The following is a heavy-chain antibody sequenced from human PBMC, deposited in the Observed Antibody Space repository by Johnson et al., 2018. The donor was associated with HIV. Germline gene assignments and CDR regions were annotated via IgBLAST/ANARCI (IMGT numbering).Heavy chain of an antibody. D-gene: IGHD3-10*01. Sequence: QVHLVESGGGVVQPGGSLRLSCAASGFTFSSYGMHWVRQAPGKGLELVAFIRYDGSNTYDADSVKGRFIISRDNSKNTLYLQMNSLRAEDTAVYYCARDAGYYGSANDAFDIWGQGPMVTVSS. CDR3: ARDAGYYGSANDAFDI. J-gene: IGHJ3*02. CDR2: IRYDGSNT. CDR1: GFTFSSYG. V-gene: IGHV3-30*02.